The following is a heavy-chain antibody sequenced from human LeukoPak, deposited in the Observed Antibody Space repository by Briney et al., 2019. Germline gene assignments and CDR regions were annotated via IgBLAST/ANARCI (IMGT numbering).Heavy chain of an antibody. J-gene: IGHJ3*02. Sequence: GGSLRLSCAASGFTVSRNYMTWVRQAPGKGLEWVSLIYSASSTYYADSVKGRFTISRDNSKNTLYLQMNSLRAEDTAVYFCARDRAAAGYDAFDIWGQGTLVTVSS. D-gene: IGHD6-13*01. CDR1: GFTVSRNY. CDR2: IYSASST. V-gene: IGHV3-66*01. CDR3: ARDRAAAGYDAFDI.